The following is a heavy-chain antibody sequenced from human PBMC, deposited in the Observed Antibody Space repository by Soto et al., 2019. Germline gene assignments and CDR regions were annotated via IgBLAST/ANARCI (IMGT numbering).Heavy chain of an antibody. D-gene: IGHD3-22*01. V-gene: IGHV4-38-2*01. J-gene: IGHJ4*02. CDR3: ARIVVVNYFDY. CDR2: IYHSGST. CDR1: GYSISSGYY. Sequence: PSETLSLTCAVSGYSISSGYYWGWIRQPPGKGLEWIGSIYHSGSTYYNPSLKSRVTISVDTSKNQFSLKLSSVTAAGTAVYYCARIVVVNYFDYWGQGTLVTVSS.